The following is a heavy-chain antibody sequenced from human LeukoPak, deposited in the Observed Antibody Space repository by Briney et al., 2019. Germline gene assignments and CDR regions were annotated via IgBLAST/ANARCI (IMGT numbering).Heavy chain of an antibody. CDR1: GASISSYY. D-gene: IGHD3-10*01. Sequence: PSETLSLTCTVSGASISSYYWSWIRQPAGKGLEWIGRIYASGSTNYNPSLTSRVTMSVDTSKNQFSLKLTSVTAADTAVYFCGGYGSGTYYPFFWDQGTLVTVSS. J-gene: IGHJ4*02. CDR2: IYASGST. CDR3: GGYGSGTYYPFF. V-gene: IGHV4-4*07.